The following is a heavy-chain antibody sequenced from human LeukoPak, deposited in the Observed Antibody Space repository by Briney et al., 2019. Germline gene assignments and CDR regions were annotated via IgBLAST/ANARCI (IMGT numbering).Heavy chain of an antibody. Sequence: SETLSLTCAVYGGSFSGYYWSWIRQPPGKGLEWIGEINHSGSTNYNPSLKSRVTISVDTSKNQFSLKLSSVTAADTAVYYCARFMITFGGVIVKGIDYWGQGTPVTVSS. J-gene: IGHJ4*02. V-gene: IGHV4-34*01. CDR3: ARFMITFGGVIVKGIDY. D-gene: IGHD3-16*02. CDR2: INHSGST. CDR1: GGSFSGYY.